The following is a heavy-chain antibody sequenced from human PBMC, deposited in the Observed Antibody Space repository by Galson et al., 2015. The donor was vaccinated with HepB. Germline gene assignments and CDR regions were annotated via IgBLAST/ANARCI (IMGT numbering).Heavy chain of an antibody. CDR2: IWYDGSNK. Sequence: SLRLSCAASGFTFSSYGMHWVRQAPGKGLEWVVFIWYDGSNKYYADSVKGRFTITRDNSKNTLYLQMNSLRAEDTAVYYCARDGTTVVSIDYWGQGTLVTVSS. CDR1: GFTFSSYG. J-gene: IGHJ4*02. V-gene: IGHV3-33*01. D-gene: IGHD4-23*01. CDR3: ARDGTTVVSIDY.